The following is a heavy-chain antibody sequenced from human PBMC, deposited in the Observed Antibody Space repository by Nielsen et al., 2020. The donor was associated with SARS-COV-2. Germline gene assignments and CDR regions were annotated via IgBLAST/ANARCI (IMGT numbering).Heavy chain of an antibody. D-gene: IGHD6-19*01. V-gene: IGHV3-48*01. CDR1: GFTFSSYS. CDR2: ISSSSSTI. Sequence: GESLKISCAASGFTFSSYSMNWVRQAPGKGLEWVSSISSSSSTIYYADSVKGRFTISRDNAKNSLYLQMNSLRAEDTAVYYCARTYSSGWLFDYWGQGTLVTVSS. CDR3: ARTYSSGWLFDY. J-gene: IGHJ4*02.